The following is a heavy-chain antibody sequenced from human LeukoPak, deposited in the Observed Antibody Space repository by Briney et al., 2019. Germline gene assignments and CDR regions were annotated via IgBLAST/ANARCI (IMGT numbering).Heavy chain of an antibody. CDR2: IYHSGST. V-gene: IGHV4-39*07. CDR1: GGSISSSSYY. J-gene: IGHJ4*02. CDR3: ARSGGPSGPFDY. D-gene: IGHD2-8*02. Sequence: PSETLSLTCTVSGGSISSSSYYWGWIRQPPGKGLEWIGSIYHSGSTYYNPSLKSRVTISVDTSKNQFSLKLSSVTAADTAVYYCARSGGPSGPFDYWGQGTLVTVSS.